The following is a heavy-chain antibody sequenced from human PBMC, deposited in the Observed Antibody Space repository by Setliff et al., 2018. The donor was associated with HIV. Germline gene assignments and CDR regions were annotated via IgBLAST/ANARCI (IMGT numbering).Heavy chain of an antibody. CDR3: TTGIGYYGSGRPIYFYHYMDI. CDR1: GFIFSSYG. CDR2: IWYGVDK. J-gene: IGHJ6*03. D-gene: IGHD3-10*01. Sequence: PGGSLRLSCAASGFIFSSYGMHWVRQAPGKGLEWVAVIWYGVDKYYAGSVKGRFTISRDNSKNTLTMVMNSLKTEDTAVYYCTTGIGYYGSGRPIYFYHYMDIWGKGTTVTVSS. V-gene: IGHV3-33*01.